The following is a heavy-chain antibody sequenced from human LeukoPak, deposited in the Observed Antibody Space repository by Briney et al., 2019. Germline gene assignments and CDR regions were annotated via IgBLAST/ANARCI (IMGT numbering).Heavy chain of an antibody. CDR3: ARVDYAPGSFDY. Sequence: GGSLRLSCAASGFTVSSNYMSWVRQAPGKGLEWVSVIYSGGSTYYADSVKGRFTISRDNSKNTLYLQMNSLRAEDTAVYYCARVDYAPGSFDYWGQGTLVTVSS. CDR1: GFTVSSNY. V-gene: IGHV3-53*01. J-gene: IGHJ4*02. D-gene: IGHD4-17*01. CDR2: IYSGGST.